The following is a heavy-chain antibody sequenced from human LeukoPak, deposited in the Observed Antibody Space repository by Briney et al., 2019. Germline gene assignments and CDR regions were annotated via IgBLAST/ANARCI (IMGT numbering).Heavy chain of an antibody. CDR3: AKDIRGTYYFHYNMDV. J-gene: IGHJ6*02. D-gene: IGHD1-26*01. CDR1: GFTFSSYA. CDR2: IRSSGDTT. Sequence: PGGSLRLSCAASGFTFSSYAMNWVRQAPGKGLEWVSAIRSSGDTTYYADSVKGRFTISRDNSKNTLYLQMHSLRAEDTAVYYCAKDIRGTYYFHYNMDVWGQGTTVTVSS. V-gene: IGHV3-23*01.